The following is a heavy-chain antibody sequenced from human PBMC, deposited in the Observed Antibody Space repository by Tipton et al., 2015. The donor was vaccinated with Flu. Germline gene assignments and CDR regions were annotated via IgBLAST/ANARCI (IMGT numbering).Heavy chain of an antibody. D-gene: IGHD3-10*02. CDR3: ARLSYYDVDLKNFYFDY. Sequence: GLVKPSETLSFTCAVYGGSFSGYYWSWIRQPPGKGLEWIGSIYPSGTTYYNPSLKSRVTISVDTSKSQFSLMLRSVTAADTAVYYCARLSYYDVDLKNFYFDYWGQGALVTVSS. CDR1: GGSFSGYY. V-gene: IGHV4-34*01. J-gene: IGHJ4*02. CDR2: IYPSGTT.